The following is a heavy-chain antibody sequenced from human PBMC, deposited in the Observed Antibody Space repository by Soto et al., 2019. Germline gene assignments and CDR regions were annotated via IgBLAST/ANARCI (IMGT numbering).Heavy chain of an antibody. V-gene: IGHV4-34*01. CDR3: ARERSGSYYYYYGMDV. Sequence: SETLSLTCAVYGGSFSGYYWSWIRQPPGKGLEWIGEINHSGSTNYNPSLKSRVTISVDTSKNQFSLKLSSLRSEDTAVYYCARERSGSYYYYYGMDVWGQGTTVTVSS. D-gene: IGHD1-26*01. J-gene: IGHJ6*02. CDR1: GGSFSGYY. CDR2: INHSGST.